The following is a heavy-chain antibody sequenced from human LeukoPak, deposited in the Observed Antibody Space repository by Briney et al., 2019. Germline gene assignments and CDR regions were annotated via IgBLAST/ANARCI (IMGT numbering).Heavy chain of an antibody. V-gene: IGHV3-74*01. J-gene: IGHJ4*02. CDR2: ITSDGSST. D-gene: IGHD6-19*01. Sequence: GGSLRLSCAASGFTFSDYYMTWIRQAPGKGLVWVSRITSDGSSTSYADSVKGRFTISRDNAKNTLYLQMNSLRAEDTAVYYCVVGAVAGEFDYWGQGTLVTVSS. CDR1: GFTFSDYY. CDR3: VVGAVAGEFDY.